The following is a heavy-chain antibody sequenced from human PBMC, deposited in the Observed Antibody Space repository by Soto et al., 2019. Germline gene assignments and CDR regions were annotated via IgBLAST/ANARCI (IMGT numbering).Heavy chain of an antibody. D-gene: IGHD3-3*01. CDR2: IIPIFGTA. CDR3: ARGATDFWSGYLPDNWFDP. J-gene: IGHJ5*02. Sequence: GASVKVSCKASGGTFSSYAISWVRQAPGQGXEWMGGIIPIFGTANYAQKFQGRVTITADESTSTAYMKLSSLRSEDTAVYYCARGATDFWSGYLPDNWFDPWGQGTLVTVSS. CDR1: GGTFSSYA. V-gene: IGHV1-69*13.